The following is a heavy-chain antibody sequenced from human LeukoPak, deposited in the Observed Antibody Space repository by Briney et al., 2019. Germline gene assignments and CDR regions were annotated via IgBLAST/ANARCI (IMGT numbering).Heavy chain of an antibody. D-gene: IGHD2-2*01. V-gene: IGHV3-30-3*01. Sequence: GRSLRLSCAASGFTFSSYAMHWVRQAPGKGLEWVAVISDDGSNKYYADSVKGRFTISRDNSKNTLYLQMNSLRAEDTAVYYCARALYCSSTSCYRRRDYGMDVWGQGTTVTVSS. J-gene: IGHJ6*02. CDR2: ISDDGSNK. CDR3: ARALYCSSTSCYRRRDYGMDV. CDR1: GFTFSSYA.